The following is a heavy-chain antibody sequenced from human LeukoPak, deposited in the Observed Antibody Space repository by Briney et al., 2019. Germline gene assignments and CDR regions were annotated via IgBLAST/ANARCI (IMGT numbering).Heavy chain of an antibody. Sequence: GASVKVSCKASGGTFSSYAISWVRQAPGQGLEWMGGIIPIFGTANYAQKFQGRVTITADKSTSTAYTELSSLRSEDTAVYYCARTITPDAFDIWGQGTMVTVSS. CDR2: IIPIFGTA. CDR3: ARTITPDAFDI. D-gene: IGHD3-10*01. CDR1: GGTFSSYA. V-gene: IGHV1-69*06. J-gene: IGHJ3*02.